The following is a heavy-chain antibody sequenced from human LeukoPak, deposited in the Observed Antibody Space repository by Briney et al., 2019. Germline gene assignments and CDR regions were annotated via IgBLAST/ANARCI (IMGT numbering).Heavy chain of an antibody. CDR3: ARDSVGYGDYLDY. CDR2: IYYSGST. Sequence: PSETLSLTCAVYGGSFSGYYWSWIRQPPGKGLEWIGYIYYSGSTNYNPSLKSRVTISVDTSKNQFSLKLSSVTAADTAVYYCARDSVGYGDYLDYWGQGTLVTVSS. CDR1: GGSFSGYY. V-gene: IGHV4-59*01. J-gene: IGHJ4*02. D-gene: IGHD4-17*01.